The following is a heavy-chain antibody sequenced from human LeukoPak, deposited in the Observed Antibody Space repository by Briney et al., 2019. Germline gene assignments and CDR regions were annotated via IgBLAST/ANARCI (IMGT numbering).Heavy chain of an antibody. D-gene: IGHD5-12*01. CDR1: DGSISSYY. V-gene: IGHV4-39*01. CDR2: IYYSGST. J-gene: IGHJ4*02. Sequence: PSETLSLTCTVSDGSISSYYWSWIRQPPGKGLEWIGSIYYSGSTYYNPSLKSRVTISVDTSKNQFSLKLSSVTAADTAVYYCARRPTATTFDYWGQGTLVTVSS. CDR3: ARRPTATTFDY.